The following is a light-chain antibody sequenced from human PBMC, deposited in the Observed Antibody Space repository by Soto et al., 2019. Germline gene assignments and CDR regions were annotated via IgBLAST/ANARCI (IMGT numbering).Light chain of an antibody. CDR2: GAS. Sequence: EIVLTQSPGTLSLSPGERATLSCRASQSVSSSYLAWYQQKPGQAPRLLIYGASSRATGIPDRFSGSGSGTDFTLTISRLEPEDFAVHYCQQYDSSPKMFGQGTKVDIK. CDR1: QSVSSSY. V-gene: IGKV3-20*01. CDR3: QQYDSSPKM. J-gene: IGKJ1*01.